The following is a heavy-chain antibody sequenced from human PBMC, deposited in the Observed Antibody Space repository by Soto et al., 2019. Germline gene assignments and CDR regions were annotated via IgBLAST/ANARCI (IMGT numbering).Heavy chain of an antibody. J-gene: IGHJ4*02. CDR1: NCVGLG. CDR3: ASSYFDWPGFFDH. CDR2: ISAYNGNT. V-gene: IGHV1-18*01. Sequence: NCVGLGGSRVLQAPGQGLEWMGWISAYNGNTNYAQKLQGRVTMTTDTSTSTAYMELRSLRSDDTAVYYCASSYFDWPGFFDHWGQGTLVTVSS. D-gene: IGHD3-9*01.